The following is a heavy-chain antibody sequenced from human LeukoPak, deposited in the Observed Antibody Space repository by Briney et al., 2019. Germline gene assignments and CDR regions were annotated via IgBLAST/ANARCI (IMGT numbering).Heavy chain of an antibody. CDR3: ARRRGGFGEGEFDY. J-gene: IGHJ4*02. V-gene: IGHV4-4*08. CDR1: GVSISGFY. CDR2: SHTGGSI. Sequence: SETLSLTCTVSGVSISGFYWNWIRQPPRKGLEWVGYSHTGGSISSNPSLNGRVAFSMDTSKNQVSLRLNSVTATDTAVYYCARRRGGFGEGEFDYWGQGIPVTVST. D-gene: IGHD3-10*01.